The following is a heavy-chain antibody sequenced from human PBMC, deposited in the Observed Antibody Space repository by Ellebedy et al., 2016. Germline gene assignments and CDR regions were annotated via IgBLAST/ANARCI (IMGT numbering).Heavy chain of an antibody. D-gene: IGHD6-13*01. J-gene: IGHJ4*02. CDR1: GGSISGFC. V-gene: IGHV4-59*08. Sequence: SETLSLTCTVSGGSISGFCWSWVRQPPGKGLEWIGYIHYSGSTHYNPSLQSRVTISADTSKNRFSLRLSSVTAADTAVYYCARSLVYGSSWYGYFDSWGQGTLVTVSS. CDR2: IHYSGST. CDR3: ARSLVYGSSWYGYFDS.